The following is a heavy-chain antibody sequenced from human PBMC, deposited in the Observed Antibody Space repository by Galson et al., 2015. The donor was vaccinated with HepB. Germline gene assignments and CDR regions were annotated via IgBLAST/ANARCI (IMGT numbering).Heavy chain of an antibody. D-gene: IGHD4-17*01. CDR2: IRIEPNSYAT. Sequence: SLRLSCAAWGFTFSGSAMHWVRQASGKGLGGVGRIRIEPNSYATANAASVKGRCTISRDDSKNTAYRQMNSLKTEDKAVYYCTRGSVATVTTAYYYGMDVWGQGTTVTVSS. V-gene: IGHV3-73*01. J-gene: IGHJ6*02. CDR1: GFTFSGSA. CDR3: TRGSVATVTTAYYYGMDV.